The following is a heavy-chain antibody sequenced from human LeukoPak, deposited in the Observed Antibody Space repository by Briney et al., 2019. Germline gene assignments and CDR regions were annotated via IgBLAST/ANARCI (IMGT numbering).Heavy chain of an antibody. D-gene: IGHD1-26*01. CDR2: VNPNSGDT. CDR1: GYIFTGYY. V-gene: IGHV1-2*02. J-gene: IGHJ5*01. Sequence: ASVKVSCKASGYIFTGYYMHWVRQAPGQGLEWMGCVNPNSGDTNYAQKFQGSVTMTRDTSISTVYMELSRLRSDDTAVYYCARASGSYWWFDSWGQGTLVTVSS. CDR3: ARASGSYWWFDS.